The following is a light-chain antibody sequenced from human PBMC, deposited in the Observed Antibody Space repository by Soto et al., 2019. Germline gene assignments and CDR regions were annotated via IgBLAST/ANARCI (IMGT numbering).Light chain of an antibody. CDR2: AVS. J-gene: IGLJ1*01. V-gene: IGLV2-14*01. CDR1: SSDVGGYNY. CDR3: GSYTVSGTYV. Sequence: QSVLTQPASVSGSPGQSITISCTGTSSDVGGYNYVSWYQQHPGKAPKLMIYAVSNRPSGVSNRFSGSKSGNTATLTISGLRAEDEADSYCGSYTVSGTYVFGTGTKVTVL.